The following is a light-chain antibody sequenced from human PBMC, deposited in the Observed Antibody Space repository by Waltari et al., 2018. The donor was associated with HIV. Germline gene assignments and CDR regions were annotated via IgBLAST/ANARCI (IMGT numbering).Light chain of an antibody. Sequence: EIVMTQSPATLSVSPGERATLSCRASQSVSSNLVWYQQKRGQAPRLLIYGASTRATGIPSRFSGSGSGADFTLTINRLEPEDFAVYYCQHYGTSLHWTFGQGTKVEIK. CDR3: QHYGTSLHWT. V-gene: IGKV3D-15*01. J-gene: IGKJ1*01. CDR1: QSVSSN. CDR2: GAS.